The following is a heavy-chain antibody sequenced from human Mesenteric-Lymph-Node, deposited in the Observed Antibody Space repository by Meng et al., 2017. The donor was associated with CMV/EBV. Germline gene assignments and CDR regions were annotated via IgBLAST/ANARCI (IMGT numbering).Heavy chain of an antibody. CDR1: GFTVSSDY. D-gene: IGHD2-15*01. Sequence: GGSLRLSCAASGFTVSSDYMSWVRQAPGKGLEWVSIIYSGGSTYYADSVKGRFTIYRDNSKNTLYLQMNSLRAEDTAVYYCARRGSGGRAMDVWGQGTTVTVSS. CDR2: IYSGGST. V-gene: IGHV3-53*01. J-gene: IGHJ6*02. CDR3: ARRGSGGRAMDV.